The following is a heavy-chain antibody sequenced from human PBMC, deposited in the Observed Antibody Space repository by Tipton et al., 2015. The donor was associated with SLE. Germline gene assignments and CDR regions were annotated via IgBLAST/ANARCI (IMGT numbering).Heavy chain of an antibody. Sequence: TLSLTCTVSGASISSYYWSWIRQPPGKGLEWIGSIYHSGSTYYNPSLKSRVTISVDTSKNQFSLKLSSVTAADTAVYYCARDYSPEAYFDYWGQGTLVTVSS. D-gene: IGHD6-13*01. J-gene: IGHJ4*02. V-gene: IGHV4-38-2*02. CDR1: GASISSYY. CDR2: IYHSGST. CDR3: ARDYSPEAYFDY.